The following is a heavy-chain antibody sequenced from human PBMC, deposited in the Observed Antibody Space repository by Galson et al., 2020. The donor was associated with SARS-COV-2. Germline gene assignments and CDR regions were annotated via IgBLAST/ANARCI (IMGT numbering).Heavy chain of an antibody. CDR2: ISYDGSNK. CDR3: AKDMIDSSGYYSHYFDY. V-gene: IGHV3-30-3*01. J-gene: IGHJ4*02. D-gene: IGHD3-22*01. Sequence: TGGSLRLSCAASGFTFSSYAMHWVRQAPGKGLEWVAVISYDGSNKYYADSVKGRFTISRDNSKNTLYLQMNSLRAEDTAVYYCAKDMIDSSGYYSHYFDYWGQGTLVTVSS. CDR1: GFTFSSYA.